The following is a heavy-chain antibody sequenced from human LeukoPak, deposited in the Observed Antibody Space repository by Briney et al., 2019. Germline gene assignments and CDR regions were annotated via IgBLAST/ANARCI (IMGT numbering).Heavy chain of an antibody. CDR3: AKVGRNYDILTGYYNVRGPLDY. J-gene: IGHJ4*02. D-gene: IGHD3-9*01. CDR1: GVTFSSYG. CDR2: IRYDGTNK. Sequence: SGGSLRLSCAASGVTFSSYGMHWVRQAPGKGLECVAFIRYDGTNKYYADSVKGRFTISRDNSKNTLYLQMNSLRAEDTAVYYCAKVGRNYDILTGYYNVRGPLDYWGQGTLVTVSS. V-gene: IGHV3-30*02.